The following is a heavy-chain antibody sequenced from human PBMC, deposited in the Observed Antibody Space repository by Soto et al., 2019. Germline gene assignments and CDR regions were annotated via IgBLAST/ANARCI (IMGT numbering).Heavy chain of an antibody. CDR1: GFTFSTYA. J-gene: IGHJ5*02. CDR3: ARDVDRTSHLNWFEP. Sequence: PGGSLRLSCAASGFTFSTYAMAWVRQAPGKGLEWVSRISADGRDTSYADPVKGRFSISRDNAKNMVYLQMDSLKAEDTAFYYCARDVDRTSHLNWFEPWGQGVMVTVSS. D-gene: IGHD5-12*01. CDR2: ISADGRDT. V-gene: IGHV3-74*01.